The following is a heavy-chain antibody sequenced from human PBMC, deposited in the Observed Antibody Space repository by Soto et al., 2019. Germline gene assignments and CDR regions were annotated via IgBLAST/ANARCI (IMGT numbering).Heavy chain of an antibody. CDR1: GFTFGSYA. V-gene: IGHV3-23*01. CDR2: ISGSGGST. Sequence: EVQLLESGGGLLQLGGSLRLSCAASGFTFGSYAMNWVRQAPGKGLEWVSVISGSGGSTYYADSVKGRFTISRVNSKNTLYLQMNSLRAEDTAAYYCARRSSSWYFDYWGQRTLVTVSS. J-gene: IGHJ4*02. CDR3: ARRSSSWYFDY. D-gene: IGHD6-13*01.